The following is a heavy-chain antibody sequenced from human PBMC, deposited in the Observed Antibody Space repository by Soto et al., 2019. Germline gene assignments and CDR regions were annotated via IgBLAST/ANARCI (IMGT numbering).Heavy chain of an antibody. V-gene: IGHV4-59*01. CDR1: GGSISSYY. J-gene: IGHJ5*02. D-gene: IGHD6-19*01. Sequence: SETLSLTCTVSGGSISSYYWSWIRQPPGKGLEWIGYIYYSGSTNYNPSLKGRVTISVDTSKNQFSLKLSSVTAADTAVYYCARDRLRFHSSGWYGDRWGQGTLVTVSS. CDR2: IYYSGST. CDR3: ARDRLRFHSSGWYGDR.